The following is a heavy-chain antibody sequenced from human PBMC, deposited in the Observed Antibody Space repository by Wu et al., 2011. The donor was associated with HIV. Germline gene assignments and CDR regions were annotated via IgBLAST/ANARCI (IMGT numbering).Heavy chain of an antibody. J-gene: IGHJ4*02. Sequence: QVQLVQSWAGGEEAWVLGEGLLQGFWSAFSSYGISWVRQAPGQGLEWMARIIPIFGTANYAQKFQGRVTITADKSTSTAYMELSSLRSEDTAVYYCARMGWFGELFCDYWGQGTLVTVSS. D-gene: IGHD3-10*01. CDR2: IIPIFGTA. CDR1: SAFSSYG. V-gene: IGHV1-69*14. CDR3: ARMGWFGELFCDY.